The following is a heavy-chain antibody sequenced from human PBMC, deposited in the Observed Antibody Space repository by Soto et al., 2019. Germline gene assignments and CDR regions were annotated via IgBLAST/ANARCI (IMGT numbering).Heavy chain of an antibody. D-gene: IGHD3-22*01. CDR2: ISYDGSNK. Sequence: QVQLVESGGGVVQPGRSLRLSCAASGFTFSSYGMHWVRQAPGKGLEWVAVISYDGSNKYYADSVKGRFTISRDNSKNTLYLQMNSLRAEDTAVYYCAKDKSSGDFDYWGQGTLVTVSS. CDR1: GFTFSSYG. J-gene: IGHJ4*02. CDR3: AKDKSSGDFDY. V-gene: IGHV3-30*18.